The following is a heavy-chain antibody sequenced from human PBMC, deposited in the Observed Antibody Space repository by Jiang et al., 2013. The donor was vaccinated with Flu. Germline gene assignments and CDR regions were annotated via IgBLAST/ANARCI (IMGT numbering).Heavy chain of an antibody. D-gene: IGHD6-19*01. CDR3: AKDQAVAGPKALSD. J-gene: IGHJ4*02. V-gene: IGHV3-30*18. CDR2: ISYDGSNK. Sequence: QLLESGGGVVQPGRSLRLSCAASGFTFSSYGMHWVRQAPGKGLEWVAVISYDGSNKYYADSVKGRFTISRDNSKNTLYLQMNSLRAEDTAVYYCAKDQAVAGPKALSDWGQGTLVTVSS. CDR1: GFTFSSYG.